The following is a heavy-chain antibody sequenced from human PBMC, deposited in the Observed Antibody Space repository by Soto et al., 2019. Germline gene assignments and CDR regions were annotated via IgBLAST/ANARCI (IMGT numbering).Heavy chain of an antibody. V-gene: IGHV2-5*01. Sequence: QITLKESGPTLVKPTQTLTLTCTFSGFSLSTSGVGVGWIRQPPGKALEWLALIYWNDDKRYSPSLKSRLTITKDTSNNPVVLTMTNMDPVDTATYYCAHSRYCSSTSCYDVYWFDPWGQGTLVTVSS. CDR2: IYWNDDK. CDR1: GFSLSTSGVG. J-gene: IGHJ5*02. CDR3: AHSRYCSSTSCYDVYWFDP. D-gene: IGHD2-2*01.